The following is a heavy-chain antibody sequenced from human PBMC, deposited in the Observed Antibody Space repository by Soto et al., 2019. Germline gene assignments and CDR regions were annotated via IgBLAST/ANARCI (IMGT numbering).Heavy chain of an antibody. V-gene: IGHV1-69*13. J-gene: IGHJ4*02. Sequence: ASVKVSCKASGGTFSSYAISWVRQAPGQGLEWMGGIIPIFGTANYAQKFQGRVTITADESTSTAYMELSSLRSEDTAVYYCASIGYCSSTSCYDVVYWGQGTLVTVS. CDR2: IIPIFGTA. CDR3: ASIGYCSSTSCYDVVY. D-gene: IGHD2-2*01. CDR1: GGTFSSYA.